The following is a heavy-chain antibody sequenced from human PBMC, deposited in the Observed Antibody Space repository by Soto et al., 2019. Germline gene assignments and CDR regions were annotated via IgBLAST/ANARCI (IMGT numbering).Heavy chain of an antibody. V-gene: IGHV3-48*02. D-gene: IGHD3-22*01. J-gene: IGHJ4*02. Sequence: EVQLVESGGGLLQPGGSLRLSCAASGFTFSWFGMNWVRQAPGKGLEWVSYISSGSNTINYAESVRGRFTIPRDNAKNSLYLQMNSLRDDDTAVYYCARDSSSSYYYFDYWGQGTLVTVSS. CDR3: ARDSSSSYYYFDY. CDR2: ISSGSNTI. CDR1: GFTFSWFG.